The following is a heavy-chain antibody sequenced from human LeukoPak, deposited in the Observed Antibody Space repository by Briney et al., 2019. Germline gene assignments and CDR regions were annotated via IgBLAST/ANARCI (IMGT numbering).Heavy chain of an antibody. Sequence: PSETLSLTCAVYGGSFSGYYWSWIRQPPGKGLEWIGEINHSGSTNYNPSLKSRVTISVDTSKNQFSLKLGSVTAADTAVYYCARGGAYYYGSGSSDYWGQGTLVTVSS. CDR3: ARGGAYYYGSGSSDY. CDR1: GGSFSGYY. J-gene: IGHJ4*02. V-gene: IGHV4-34*01. CDR2: INHSGST. D-gene: IGHD3-10*01.